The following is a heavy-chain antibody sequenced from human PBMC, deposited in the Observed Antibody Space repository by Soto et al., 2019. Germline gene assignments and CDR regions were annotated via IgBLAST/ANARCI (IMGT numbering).Heavy chain of an antibody. V-gene: IGHV4-4*07. J-gene: IGHJ5*02. CDR1: GGSITNYC. CDR2: IYTKERT. Sequence: XTLSLTCTVSGGSITNYCWGWIRQPAGKGLEWIGRIYTKERTNYNLSFRNRVTMSVDTSKNQFSLKLDAVTAADTAVYYCARDDYKDGGNNWFDHWGQGTLVTVSS. D-gene: IGHD3-16*01. CDR3: ARDDYKDGGNNWFDH.